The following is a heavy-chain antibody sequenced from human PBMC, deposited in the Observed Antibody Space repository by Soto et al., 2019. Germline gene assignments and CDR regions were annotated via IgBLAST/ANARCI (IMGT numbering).Heavy chain of an antibody. D-gene: IGHD2-2*03. Sequence: TSETLSLTCTVSGGSISSSSYYWGWIRQPPAKGLEWIESIYYSGSTYYNPSLKSRVTISVDTSKNQFSLKLSSVTAADTAVYYCARLNGYCVSTNCRGYYGMDVWGPGTTVTGSS. V-gene: IGHV4-39*01. CDR1: GGSISSSSYY. CDR2: IYYSGST. CDR3: ARLNGYCVSTNCRGYYGMDV. J-gene: IGHJ6*02.